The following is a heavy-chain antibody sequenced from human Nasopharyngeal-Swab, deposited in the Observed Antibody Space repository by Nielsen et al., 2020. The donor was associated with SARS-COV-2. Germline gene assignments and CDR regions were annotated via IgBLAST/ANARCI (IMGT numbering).Heavy chain of an antibody. CDR1: GFTFSSYG. D-gene: IGHD1-1*01. CDR2: ISYDGSNK. Sequence: GESLKISCAASGFTFSSYGIHWVRQAPGKGLEWVAVISYDGSNKYYGESVKGRFTISRDNSKNTLYLQMNSLRAEDTAVYYCAREGTWNDLGNAFDIWGQGTMVTVSS. J-gene: IGHJ3*02. CDR3: AREGTWNDLGNAFDI. V-gene: IGHV3-30*03.